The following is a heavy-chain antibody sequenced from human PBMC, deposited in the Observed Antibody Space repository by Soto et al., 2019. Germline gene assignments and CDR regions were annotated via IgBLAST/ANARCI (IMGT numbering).Heavy chain of an antibody. CDR2: ISWASGGR. CDR3: AKARLSGGDGYNSYNHNSQGG. J-gene: IGHJ6*02. D-gene: IGHD3-16*01. CDR1: GFTLDDYT. V-gene: IGHV3-9*01. Sequence: PGGSMRLSCAVSGFTLDDYTMYLVRLCPGKRLEWVSGISWASGGRGYADSVRRRLTLSSDNAKTILFLQMHSLRSASTALSYCAKARLSGGDGYNSYNHNSQGGWGQGNTVTAAS.